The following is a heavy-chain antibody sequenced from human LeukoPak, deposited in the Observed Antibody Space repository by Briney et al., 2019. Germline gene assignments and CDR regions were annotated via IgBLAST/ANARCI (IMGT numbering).Heavy chain of an antibody. Sequence: GGSLRLSCAASGFTFSSYAMSWVRQAPGKGLEWVSAISGSGGSTSYADSVKGRFTISRDNAKNTLYLQMNSLRAEDTAVYYCARHLSGYISSLAYWGQGTLVTVSS. V-gene: IGHV3-23*01. CDR2: ISGSGGST. CDR1: GFTFSSYA. J-gene: IGHJ4*02. CDR3: ARHLSGYISSLAY. D-gene: IGHD6-6*01.